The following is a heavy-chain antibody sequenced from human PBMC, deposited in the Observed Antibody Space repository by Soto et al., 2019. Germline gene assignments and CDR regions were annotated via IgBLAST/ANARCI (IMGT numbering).Heavy chain of an antibody. CDR3: ARQGFGPLHGLVDV. J-gene: IGHJ6*02. V-gene: IGHV4-59*08. D-gene: IGHD3-10*01. CDR2: VHHSWGS. CDR1: GGSFTSYY. Sequence: KPSETLSLTCTVSGGSFTSYYWGWIRQPPGKEMEWIGYVHHSWGSAYNPSLQSRVAISLDTSKSQFSLKLTSVTATDTALYYCARQGFGPLHGLVDVWGQGTTVTVSS.